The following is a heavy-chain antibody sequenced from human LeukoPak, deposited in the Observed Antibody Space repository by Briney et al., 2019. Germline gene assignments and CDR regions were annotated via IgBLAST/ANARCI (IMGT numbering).Heavy chain of an antibody. V-gene: IGHV3-30*18. D-gene: IGHD6-19*01. J-gene: IGHJ3*01. CDR1: GFTFSSYG. CDR3: AKDSDIAVAGSDDALDV. Sequence: GSLKLSCAASGFTFSSYGMHWVRQTPGKGLEWVALISFDGSIEYYVDSVKGRFTISRDNSKNTLFLQMNSLRPVDTAVYYCAKDSDIAVAGSDDALDVWGQGTMVTVSS. CDR2: ISFDGSIE.